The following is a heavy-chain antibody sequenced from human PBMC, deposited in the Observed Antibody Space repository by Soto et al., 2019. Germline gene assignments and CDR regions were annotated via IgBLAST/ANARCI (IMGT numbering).Heavy chain of an antibody. Sequence: QVQLVQSGAEVKKPGASVKVSCKASGYTFTRYGISWVRQAPGQGLEWMGWITVYNGNTNYAQKLQGRVTMTTDTSTSTAYMELRSLRSDDTAVYYCARDQGQQLRPWDWFAPWGQRTLVTVSS. J-gene: IGHJ5*02. V-gene: IGHV1-18*01. CDR2: ITVYNGNT. CDR3: ARDQGQQLRPWDWFAP. CDR1: GYTFTRYG. D-gene: IGHD6-13*01.